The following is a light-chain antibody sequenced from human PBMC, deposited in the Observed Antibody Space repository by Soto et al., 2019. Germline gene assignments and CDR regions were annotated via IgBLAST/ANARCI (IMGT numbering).Light chain of an antibody. J-gene: IGKJ1*01. CDR2: KAS. CDR3: QHYNSYSEA. CDR1: QTISSW. Sequence: DIQMHTSHSTMSGSVGDIVQINCRASQTISSWLAWYQQKPGKATKLLIYKASTLKSGVPSRFSGSGSGTEFTLTISSLQPDDFATYYCQHYNSYSEACGQGTTGDIK. V-gene: IGKV1-5*03.